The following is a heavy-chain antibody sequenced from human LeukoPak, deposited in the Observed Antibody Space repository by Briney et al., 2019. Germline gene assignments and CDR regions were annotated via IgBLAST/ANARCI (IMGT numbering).Heavy chain of an antibody. J-gene: IGHJ4*02. D-gene: IGHD6-19*01. CDR1: GFTFSSHS. CDR3: ARDLLEGDFSSGPDY. CDR2: ITSSSTYI. Sequence: GGSLRLSCAASGFTFSSHSMNWVRQAPGKGLEWVSSITSSSTYIYYADSMKGRFTITRDNAKNSLYLQMKSLRAEDTAVYYCARDLLEGDFSSGPDYWGQGTLVTVSS. V-gene: IGHV3-21*01.